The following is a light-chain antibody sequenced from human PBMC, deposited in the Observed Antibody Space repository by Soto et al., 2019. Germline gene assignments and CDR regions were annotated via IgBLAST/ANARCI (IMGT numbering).Light chain of an antibody. J-gene: IGKJ4*01. CDR2: GAS. CDR3: QQYNNWPLT. V-gene: IGKV3-15*01. Sequence: EIVMTQSPATLSISPGERATLSCRASQSVSGTLAWYQQKPGQAPRLLIYGASTRATGIPARFSGSGSGTEFTLTISSLQSEDFAVYFCQQYNNWPLTVGGGTKVDIK. CDR1: QSVSGT.